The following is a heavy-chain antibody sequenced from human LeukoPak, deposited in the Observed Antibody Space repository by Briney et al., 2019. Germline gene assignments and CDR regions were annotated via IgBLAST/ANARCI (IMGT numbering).Heavy chain of an antibody. CDR3: ARDGENHYYDY. Sequence: GGSLRLPCAASGFTVSSNHNHMRWVRQAPGKGLEWVSVIYSGGTIFYADSVKGRFTISRNNSKNTVYLEMNSLRAEDTAVYYCARDGENHYYDYWGQGTLVTVST. D-gene: IGHD7-27*01. CDR1: GFTVSSNH. CDR2: IYSGGTI. J-gene: IGHJ4*02. V-gene: IGHV3-66*01.